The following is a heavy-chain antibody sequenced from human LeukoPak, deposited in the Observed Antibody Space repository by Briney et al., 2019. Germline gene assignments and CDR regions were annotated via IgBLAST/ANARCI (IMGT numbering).Heavy chain of an antibody. CDR2: INWNGGGT. D-gene: IGHD1-26*01. J-gene: IGHJ1*01. Sequence: GGSLRLSCVASGFTFDDYGMGWFRQAPGKGLEWVSGINWNGGGTGYADSVKGRFTISRDNAKNSLYLQMNSLRAEDTALYYCARALGHSGSRWGQGTLVTVSS. V-gene: IGHV3-20*04. CDR1: GFTFDDYG. CDR3: ARALGHSGSR.